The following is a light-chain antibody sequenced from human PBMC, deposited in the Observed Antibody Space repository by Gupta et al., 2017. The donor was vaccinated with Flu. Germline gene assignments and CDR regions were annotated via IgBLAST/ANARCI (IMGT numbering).Light chain of an antibody. Sequence: DTQMTQSPSTLSASVGDRVTITCRASQSINNHLAWYQRKPGKAPKLLINTASNLERGVPSRFSGSASGTEFTLTISSLQPEDFATYYCQQYDLYSDFGQGTRLEMK. CDR2: TAS. V-gene: IGKV1-5*03. CDR3: QQYDLYSD. J-gene: IGKJ5*01. CDR1: QSINNH.